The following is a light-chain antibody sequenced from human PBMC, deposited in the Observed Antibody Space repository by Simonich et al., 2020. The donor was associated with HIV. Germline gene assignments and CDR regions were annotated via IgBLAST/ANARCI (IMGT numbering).Light chain of an antibody. CDR2: DAS. J-gene: IGKJ3*01. CDR1: QSVSSY. Sequence: EIVLTQSPATLSLSPGETATLSCRASQSVSSYLAWYQQKPGQAPRLLIYDASNRATGIPSRFSGRGSGTDFTLTISSLEPEDFAVYYCQQRSNWPLTFGPGTKVDIK. CDR3: QQRSNWPLT. V-gene: IGKV3-11*01.